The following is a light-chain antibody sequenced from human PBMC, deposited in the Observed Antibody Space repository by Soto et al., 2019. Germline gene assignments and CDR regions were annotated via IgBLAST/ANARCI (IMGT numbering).Light chain of an antibody. Sequence: QSVLTQPPSASGTPGQRVTISCSGSSSNIGTNPVIWYQQLPGAAPKLLIYSDNQRPSGGPDRFSGSKSGTSASLAISGLQSEDEADYYCAAWDVRLVVFGGGTKLTVL. CDR3: AAWDVRLVV. J-gene: IGLJ2*01. V-gene: IGLV1-44*01. CDR2: SDN. CDR1: SSNIGTNP.